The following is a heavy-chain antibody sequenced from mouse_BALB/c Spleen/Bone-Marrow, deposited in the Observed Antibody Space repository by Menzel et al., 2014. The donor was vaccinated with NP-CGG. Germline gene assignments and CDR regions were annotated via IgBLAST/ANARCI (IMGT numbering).Heavy chain of an antibody. Sequence: QVQLQQPGAELAKPWASVKMSCKASGYTFTSYWMHWVKQRPGQGLEWIGYINPSTGYTEYNQKFKDKATLTADKSSSTAYMQLSSLTSEDSAVYYCARDWYFDVWGAGTTVTVSS. CDR1: GYTFTSYW. CDR2: INPSTGYT. CDR3: ARDWYFDV. V-gene: IGHV1-7*01. J-gene: IGHJ1*01.